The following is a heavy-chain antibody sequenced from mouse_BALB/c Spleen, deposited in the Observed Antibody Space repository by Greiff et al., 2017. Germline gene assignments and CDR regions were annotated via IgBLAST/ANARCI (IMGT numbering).Heavy chain of an antibody. V-gene: IGHV5-17*02. CDR2: ISSGSSTI. J-gene: IGHJ2*01. CDR3: ARSFYYYGSSYDYFDY. D-gene: IGHD1-1*01. CDR1: GFTFSSFG. Sequence: EVHLVESGGGLVQPGGSRKLSCAASGFTFSSFGMHWVRQAPEKGLEWVAYISSGSSTIYYADTVKGRFTISRDNPKNTLFLQMTSLRSEDTAMYYCARSFYYYGSSYDYFDYWGQGTTLTVSS.